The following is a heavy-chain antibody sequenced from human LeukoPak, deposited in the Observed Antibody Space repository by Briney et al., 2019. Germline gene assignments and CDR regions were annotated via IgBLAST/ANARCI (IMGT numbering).Heavy chain of an antibody. CDR3: ARGPSPDY. CDR1: GVSFSGYY. V-gene: IGHV4-34*01. Sequence: PSETLCLTCAVYGVSFSGYYLSWIRQPPGKGLEWIGEINHSGSTNYHPSLQSRVTISVDTSKKQFSLKLSSVTAADTAVYYCARGPSPDYWGQGTLVTVSS. J-gene: IGHJ4*02. CDR2: INHSGST.